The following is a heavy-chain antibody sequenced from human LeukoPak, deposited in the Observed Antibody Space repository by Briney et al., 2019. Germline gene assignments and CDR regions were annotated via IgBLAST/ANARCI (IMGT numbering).Heavy chain of an antibody. CDR1: GFTVSSNY. CDR3: ARALAVASYFDY. D-gene: IGHD6-19*01. V-gene: IGHV3-53*01. Sequence: GGSLRLSCTASGFTVSSNYMSWVRQAQGKGLEWVSVIYSGGSTYYADSVKGRFTISRDNSKNTLYLQMNSLRAEDTAVYYCARALAVASYFDYWGQGTLVTVSS. CDR2: IYSGGST. J-gene: IGHJ4*02.